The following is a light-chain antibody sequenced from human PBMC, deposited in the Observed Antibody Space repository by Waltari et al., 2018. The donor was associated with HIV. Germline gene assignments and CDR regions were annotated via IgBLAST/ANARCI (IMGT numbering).Light chain of an antibody. CDR1: QKILYSANNKNY. J-gene: IGKJ1*01. V-gene: IGKV4-1*01. CDR3: QQYYSLPWT. Sequence: DIAMTQSPDTLTVSLGERATINCRSSQKILYSANNKNYLAWYQQKSGHPPKVLFYWASTRESGVPIRFSGSGSGTDFTLTISSVQAEDVAVYYCQQYYSLPWTFGQGTKVEI. CDR2: WAS.